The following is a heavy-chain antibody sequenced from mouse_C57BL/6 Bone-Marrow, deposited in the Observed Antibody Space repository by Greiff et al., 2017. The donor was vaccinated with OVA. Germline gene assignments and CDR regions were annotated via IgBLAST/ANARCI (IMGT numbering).Heavy chain of an antibody. V-gene: IGHV14-4*01. CDR2: IDPENGDT. Sequence: EVQLVESGAELVRPGASVKLSCTASGFNIKDDYMHWVKQRPEQGLEWIGWIDPENGDTEYASKFQGKATITADTSSNTAYLQLSSLTSEDTAVYFCTTVFFDYWGQGTTPPVSS. CDR3: TTVFFDY. CDR1: GFNIKDDY. J-gene: IGHJ2*01.